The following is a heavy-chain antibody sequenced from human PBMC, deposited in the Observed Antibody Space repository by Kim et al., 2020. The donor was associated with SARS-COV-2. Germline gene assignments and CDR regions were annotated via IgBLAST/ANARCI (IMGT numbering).Heavy chain of an antibody. J-gene: IGHJ4*02. CDR3: ARHLSGSGAFYNVGY. V-gene: IGHV4-59*08. CDR2: ISYAGTR. Sequence: SETLSLTCNVSGVSISGDYWSWIRQTPEKGLQWIASISYAGTRSYNPTLKSRVTISVDTSKNQVSLKLSSVTAADTAMYYCARHLSGSGAFYNVGYWGQGSLVTVSS. CDR1: GVSISGDY. D-gene: IGHD3-10*01.